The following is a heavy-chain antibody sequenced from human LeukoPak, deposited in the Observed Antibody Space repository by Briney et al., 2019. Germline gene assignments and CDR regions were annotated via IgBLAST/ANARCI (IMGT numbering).Heavy chain of an antibody. J-gene: IGHJ4*01. CDR1: GFTFSSYA. Sequence: GRSLRLSCAASGFTFSSYAMHWVRQAPGKGLEWVAVISYDGSNKYYADSVKGRFTISRDNSKNTLYLQMNSLRAEDTALYYCARVVVVPAASISSGDYLGQGTLVNVSS. V-gene: IGHV3-30-3*01. D-gene: IGHD2-2*01. CDR3: ARVVVVPAASISSGDY. CDR2: ISYDGSNK.